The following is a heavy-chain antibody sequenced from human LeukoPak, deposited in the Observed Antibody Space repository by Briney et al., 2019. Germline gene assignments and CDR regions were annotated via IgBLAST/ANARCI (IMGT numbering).Heavy chain of an antibody. D-gene: IGHD2-8*02. CDR2: IYTPGST. CDR3: ARELVDDAFDI. CDR1: GGSISSGSYY. J-gene: IGHJ3*02. V-gene: IGHV4-61*09. Sequence: PSQTLSLTCTVSGGSISSGSYYWSWIRQPAGKGLEWIGHIYTPGSTNYNPSLKSRVTISIDMSRNQFSLKLRSVTAADTAVYYCARELVDDAFDIWGQGTMVTVSS.